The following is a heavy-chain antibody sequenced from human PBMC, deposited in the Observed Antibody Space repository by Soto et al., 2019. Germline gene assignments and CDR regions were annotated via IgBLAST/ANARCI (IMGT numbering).Heavy chain of an antibody. Sequence: SQTLSLTCAISGDSVASNSAAWNWIRQSPSRGLEWLGRTYYRSKWYNDHAVSVKSRITINPDTSKNQFSLQLNSVTPEDTAVYYCARDLVTIFGVVIDYYYYGMDVWGQGTTVTVSS. V-gene: IGHV6-1*01. D-gene: IGHD3-3*01. CDR2: TYYRSKWYN. CDR1: GDSVASNSAA. J-gene: IGHJ6*02. CDR3: ARDLVTIFGVVIDYYYYGMDV.